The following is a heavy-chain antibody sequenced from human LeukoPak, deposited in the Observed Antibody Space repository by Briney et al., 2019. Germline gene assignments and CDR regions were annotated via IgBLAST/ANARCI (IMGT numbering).Heavy chain of an antibody. CDR2: ISSSSSYI. J-gene: IGHJ4*02. CDR3: AKEGRSTTPGY. Sequence: PGGSLRLSCAASGFTFSGYSMDWVRQAPGKGLEWVSSISSSSSYIYYTDSVKGRFTISRDNAKNSLYLQMNSLRAEDTAVYFCAKEGRSTTPGYWGQGTLVTVSS. CDR1: GFTFSGYS. D-gene: IGHD6-13*01. V-gene: IGHV3-21*01.